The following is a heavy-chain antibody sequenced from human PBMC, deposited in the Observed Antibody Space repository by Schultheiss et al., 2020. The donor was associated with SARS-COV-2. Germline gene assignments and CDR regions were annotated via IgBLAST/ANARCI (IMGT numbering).Heavy chain of an antibody. J-gene: IGHJ4*02. V-gene: IGHV3-48*03. CDR2: IGGSGTPI. CDR3: ARGGGIAVSPFDY. CDR1: GFTFSSYE. Sequence: GGSLRLSCAASGFTFSSYEMNWVRQAPGKGLEWLSYIGGSGTPIYYADSVKGRFAISRDNAKNSMYLQMNSLRAEDTAVYYCARGGGIAVSPFDYWGQGTLVTVSS. D-gene: IGHD6-19*01.